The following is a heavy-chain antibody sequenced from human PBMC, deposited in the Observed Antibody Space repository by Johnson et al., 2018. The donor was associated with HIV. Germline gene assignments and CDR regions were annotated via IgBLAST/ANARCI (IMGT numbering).Heavy chain of an antibody. CDR2: ISWNGGST. Sequence: VQLVESGGGVVQPGRSLRLSCAASGFIVSDNYMSWVRQAPGKGLEWVSGISWNGGSTGYADSVKGRFPISRDKAKNTVYLQMNSLRAEDTAVYYCARDYYGSGSYYNVWVAGAFDIWGQGTMVTVSS. J-gene: IGHJ3*02. V-gene: IGHV3-20*04. CDR1: GFIVSDNY. D-gene: IGHD3-10*01. CDR3: ARDYYGSGSYYNVWVAGAFDI.